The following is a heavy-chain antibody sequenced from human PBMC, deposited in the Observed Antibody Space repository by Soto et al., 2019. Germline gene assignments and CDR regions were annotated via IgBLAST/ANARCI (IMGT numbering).Heavy chain of an antibody. D-gene: IGHD5-12*01. Sequence: SVKVSCKASGGTFSSYAISWVRQAPGQGLEWMGGIIPIFGTANYAQKFQGRVTITADESTSTAYMELSSLRSEDTAVYYCASSVAKYYYYGMDVWGQGTTVTAP. CDR2: IIPIFGTA. J-gene: IGHJ6*02. CDR3: ASSVAKYYYYGMDV. CDR1: GGTFSSYA. V-gene: IGHV1-69*13.